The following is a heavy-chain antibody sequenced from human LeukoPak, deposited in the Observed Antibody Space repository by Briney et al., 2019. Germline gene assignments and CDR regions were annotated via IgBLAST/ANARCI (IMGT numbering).Heavy chain of an antibody. CDR1: GFTFSSYG. CDR3: AKVLRPREIRSNAFDY. CDR2: ISYDGSNK. Sequence: PGGSLRLSCVASGFTFSSYGMHWVRQAPGKGLEWVAAISYDGSNKYYADSVKGRFTISRDNSKNTLYLQMNSLRAEDTAVYYCAKVLRPREIRSNAFDYWGQGTLVTVSS. J-gene: IGHJ4*02. D-gene: IGHD1-14*01. V-gene: IGHV3-30*18.